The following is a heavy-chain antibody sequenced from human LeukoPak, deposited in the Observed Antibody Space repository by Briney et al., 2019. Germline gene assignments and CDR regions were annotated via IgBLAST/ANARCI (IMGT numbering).Heavy chain of an antibody. CDR1: GFTFSTYA. CDR2: ISVSGGTT. CDR3: AKDQFMQNGVFDPFDI. V-gene: IGHV3-23*01. J-gene: IGHJ3*02. D-gene: IGHD3-16*01. Sequence: GGSLRLSCEASGFTFSTYAMSWVRQAPGKGLEWVSGISVSGGTTYYADSVKGRFTISRDNSKNTLYLQVDSLRAEDTAVYYCAKDQFMQNGVFDPFDIWGQGTVVTVSS.